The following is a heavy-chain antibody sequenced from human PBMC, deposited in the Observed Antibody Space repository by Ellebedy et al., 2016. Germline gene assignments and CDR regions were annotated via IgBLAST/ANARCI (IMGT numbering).Heavy chain of an antibody. CDR1: GYTLTDYD. D-gene: IGHD2-21*02. CDR2: MNPTNGRA. CDR3: ARAKSYCGSDPTCYRIFDY. J-gene: IGHJ4*02. V-gene: IGHV1-8*02. Sequence: ASVKVSXXVSGYTLTDYDINWVRQATGQGLEWLGWMNPTNGRADNVKLQGRATMTRDNSINTAYLELSSLTSDDTAMYFCARAKSYCGSDPTCYRIFDYWGQGTLVTVSS.